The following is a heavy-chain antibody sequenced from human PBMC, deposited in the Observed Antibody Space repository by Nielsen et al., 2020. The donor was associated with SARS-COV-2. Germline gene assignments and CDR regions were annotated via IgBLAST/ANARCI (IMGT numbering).Heavy chain of an antibody. Sequence: SVKVSCKASGGTFSSYAISWVRQAPGQGLEWMGGIIPIFGTANYAQKLQGRVTMTTDTSTSTAYMELRSLRSDDTAVYYCARDGARGFGYFDYWGQGTLVTVS. CDR1: GGTFSSYA. J-gene: IGHJ4*02. CDR3: ARDGARGFGYFDY. CDR2: IIPIFGTA. V-gene: IGHV1-69*05. D-gene: IGHD3-10*01.